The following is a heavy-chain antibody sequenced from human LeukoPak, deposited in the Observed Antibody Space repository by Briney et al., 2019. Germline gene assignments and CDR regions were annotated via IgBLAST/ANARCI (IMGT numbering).Heavy chain of an antibody. Sequence: GGSLRLSCAASGFTFSSYAMSWVRQAPGKGLEWVSVIRGSGGSTYYADSVKGRFTISRDNSKNTLYLQMNSLRAEDTAVYYCAKDMAPHGYFGFAYWGQGTLVTVSS. V-gene: IGHV3-23*01. J-gene: IGHJ4*02. CDR1: GFTFSSYA. D-gene: IGHD3-9*01. CDR3: AKDMAPHGYFGFAY. CDR2: IRGSGGST.